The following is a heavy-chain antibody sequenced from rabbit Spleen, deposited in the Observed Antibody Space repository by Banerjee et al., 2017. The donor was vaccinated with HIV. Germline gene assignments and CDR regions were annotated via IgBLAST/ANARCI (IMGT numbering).Heavy chain of an antibody. CDR2: IDPVFGIT. CDR3: ARDGAGGSYFAL. V-gene: IGHV1S47*01. CDR1: GFDFSNYG. J-gene: IGHJ4*01. D-gene: IGHD8-1*01. Sequence: QEQLKETGGGLVQPGGSLKLSCKASGFDFSNYGVSWVRQPPGKGLEWIGYIDPVFGITYYANWVNGRFSISRENAQNTVFLQMTSLTAADTATYFCARDGAGGSYFALWGQGTLVTVS.